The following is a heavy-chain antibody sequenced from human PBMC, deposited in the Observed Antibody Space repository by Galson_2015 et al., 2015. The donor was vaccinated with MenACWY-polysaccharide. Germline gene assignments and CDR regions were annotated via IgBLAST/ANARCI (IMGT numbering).Heavy chain of an antibody. V-gene: IGHV1-69*13. CDR2: IIPIFGTA. J-gene: IGHJ6*02. CDR3: ASRGSGSGYYYYGMDV. CDR1: GGTFSSYA. Sequence: VKVSCKASGGTFSSYAISWVRQAPGQGLEWMGGIIPIFGTANYAQKFQGRVTITADESTSTAYMELSSLRSEDTAVYYCASRGSGSGYYYYGMDVWGQGTTVTVSS. D-gene: IGHD3-10*01.